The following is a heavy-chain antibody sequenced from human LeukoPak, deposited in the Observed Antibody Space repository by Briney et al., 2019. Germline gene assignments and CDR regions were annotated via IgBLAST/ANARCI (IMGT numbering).Heavy chain of an antibody. CDR2: INPNSGGT. V-gene: IGHV1-2*02. CDR3: AREEDSSSPLNWFDP. J-gene: IGHJ5*02. CDR1: GYTFTGYY. D-gene: IGHD6-6*01. Sequence: ASVKVSCKASGYTFTGYYMHWLRQAPGQGLEWMGWINPNSGGTNYAQKFQGRVTMTRDTSISTAYMELSRLRSDDTAVYYCAREEDSSSPLNWFDPWGQGTLVTVSS.